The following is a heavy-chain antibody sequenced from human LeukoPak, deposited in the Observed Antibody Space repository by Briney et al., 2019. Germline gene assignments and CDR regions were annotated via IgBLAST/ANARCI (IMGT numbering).Heavy chain of an antibody. Sequence: GGPLRLSCAASGFTFSSYAMSWARQAPGKGLEWVSAISGSGGSTYYADSVKGRFTISRDNSKNTLYLQMNSLRAEDTAVYYCARPTAQWLVQNAFDIWGQGTMVTVSS. V-gene: IGHV3-23*01. CDR3: ARPTAQWLVQNAFDI. CDR2: ISGSGGST. D-gene: IGHD6-19*01. CDR1: GFTFSSYA. J-gene: IGHJ3*02.